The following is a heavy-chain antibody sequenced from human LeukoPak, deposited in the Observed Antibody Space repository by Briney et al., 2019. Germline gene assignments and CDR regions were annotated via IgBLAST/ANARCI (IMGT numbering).Heavy chain of an antibody. J-gene: IGHJ4*02. D-gene: IGHD6-19*01. CDR2: ISYDGSNK. Sequence: LSLTCAVYGGSFSGYYWSWVRQAPGKGLEWVAVISYDGSNKYYADSVKGRFTISRDNSKNTLYLQMNSLRAEDTAVYYCAKNPRGKGIAVAYFDYWGQGTLVTVSS. CDR3: AKNPRGKGIAVAYFDY. CDR1: GGSFSGYY. V-gene: IGHV3-30*18.